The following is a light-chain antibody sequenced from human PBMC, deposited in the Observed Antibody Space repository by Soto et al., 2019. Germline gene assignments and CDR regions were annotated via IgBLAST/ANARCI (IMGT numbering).Light chain of an antibody. CDR3: QQYNNWVS. V-gene: IGKV3-15*01. CDR2: VAS. J-gene: IGKJ5*01. CDR1: QSVSSN. Sequence: EIVMTQSPATLSVSPGERATLSCTASQSVSSNLAWYQQKPGQAPRLLIYVASTRATGIPARFSGGGYGTEFNLTINSLQSEDFGVYYCQQYNNWVSFGEGTRLEIK.